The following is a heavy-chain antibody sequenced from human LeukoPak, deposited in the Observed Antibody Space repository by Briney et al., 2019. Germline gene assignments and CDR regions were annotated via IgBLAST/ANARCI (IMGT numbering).Heavy chain of an antibody. Sequence: TGGSLRLSCTASGFTLSLYSMHWVRQAPGKGLEWVSSIGRSSQYIYYGDSVRGRFTISRDNAKNSLYLDMNSPRAEDTAVYHCARDASNIDFAPYFYYMDVWGKGTTVTVSS. CDR3: ARDASNIDFAPYFYYMDV. J-gene: IGHJ6*03. V-gene: IGHV3-21*01. CDR2: IGRSSQYI. CDR1: GFTLSLYS. D-gene: IGHD3-3*01.